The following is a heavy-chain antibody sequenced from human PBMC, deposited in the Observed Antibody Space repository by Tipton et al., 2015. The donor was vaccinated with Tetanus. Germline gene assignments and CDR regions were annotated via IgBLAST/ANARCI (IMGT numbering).Heavy chain of an antibody. CDR2: IKSKTDGGTT. J-gene: IGHJ4*02. CDR1: GLFFHNAW. CDR3: TASGRVGSGSPVDY. V-gene: IGHV3-15*07. D-gene: IGHD3-10*01. Sequence: SLRLSCTTSGLFFHNAWMNWVRQAPGKGLQWVGRIKSKTDGGTTDYAARVKDRFSNSRDDSKNTLFLVMNSLKTEDTGVYYCTASGRVGSGSPVDYWGRGTLVTVSS.